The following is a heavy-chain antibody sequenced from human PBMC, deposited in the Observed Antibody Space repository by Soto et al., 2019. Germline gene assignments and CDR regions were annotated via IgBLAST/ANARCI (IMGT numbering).Heavy chain of an antibody. CDR3: ARGGRWRGSGWYNYGMDV. D-gene: IGHD6-19*01. Sequence: QVQLVQSGAEVKKPGASVKVSCKASGYTFTSYYMHWVRQAPGQGLEWMGIINPSGGSTSYAQKFQGRVTMTRDTSTSTVYMELSSLRSEDTAVYYCARGGRWRGSGWYNYGMDVWGQGTTVTVSS. CDR1: GYTFTSYY. CDR2: INPSGGST. V-gene: IGHV1-46*01. J-gene: IGHJ6*02.